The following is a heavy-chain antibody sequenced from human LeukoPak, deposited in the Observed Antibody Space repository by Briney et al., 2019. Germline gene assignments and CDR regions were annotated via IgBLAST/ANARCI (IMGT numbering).Heavy chain of an antibody. CDR1: GDSVSSNSAA. CDR2: TYYRSKRHN. V-gene: IGHV6-1*01. J-gene: IGHJ4*02. D-gene: IGHD3-10*01. CDR3: ARNYRPDFDC. Sequence: SQTLSLTCAIFGDSVSSNSAAWNWIRQSPSRGLEWLGRTYYRSKRHNDYAVSVKSRITINRDTSKNQFSLQLNSVTPEDTAVYYCARNYRPDFDCWGQGTLVTVSS.